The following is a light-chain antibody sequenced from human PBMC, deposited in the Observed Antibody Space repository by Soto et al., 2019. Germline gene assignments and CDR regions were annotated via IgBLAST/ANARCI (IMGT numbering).Light chain of an antibody. Sequence: QPVLTQPPSVSGAPGQRVTISCTGTSSNIGAGYDVHWYQQLPGTSPKLLIYDNNNRPSGVPDRFSGSKSGTSASLAITGLQAEDEAEYYCQSYDSSLRIVVFGGGTKVTVL. CDR3: QSYDSSLRIVV. V-gene: IGLV1-40*01. CDR1: SSNIGAGYD. CDR2: DNN. J-gene: IGLJ2*01.